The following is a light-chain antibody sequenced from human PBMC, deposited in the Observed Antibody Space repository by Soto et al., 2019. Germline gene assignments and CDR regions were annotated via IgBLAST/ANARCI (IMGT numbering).Light chain of an antibody. V-gene: IGLV6-57*04. CDR1: SGSIASNY. Sequence: NFMLTRPHSVSESPGQTVTISCTRSSGSIASNYVQWYQQRPGSAPTTVIYEDNQRPSGVPDRFSGSIDSSSNSASLTISGLKTEDEADYYCQSYDSSNVVFGGGTQLPVL. CDR2: EDN. J-gene: IGLJ2*01. CDR3: QSYDSSNVV.